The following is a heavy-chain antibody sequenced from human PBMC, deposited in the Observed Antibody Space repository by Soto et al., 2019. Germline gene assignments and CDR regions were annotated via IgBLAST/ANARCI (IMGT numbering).Heavy chain of an antibody. J-gene: IGHJ3*02. CDR2: MNPSGGST. Sequence: ASVKVSCKASGYTFTSYDINWVRQATGQGLEWMGWMNPSGGSTSYAQKFQGRVTMTRDTSTSTVYMELSSLRSEDTAVYYCARDEAVVVPAATRLDAFDIWGQGTMVTVSS. D-gene: IGHD2-2*01. CDR1: GYTFTSYD. V-gene: IGHV1-46*03. CDR3: ARDEAVVVPAATRLDAFDI.